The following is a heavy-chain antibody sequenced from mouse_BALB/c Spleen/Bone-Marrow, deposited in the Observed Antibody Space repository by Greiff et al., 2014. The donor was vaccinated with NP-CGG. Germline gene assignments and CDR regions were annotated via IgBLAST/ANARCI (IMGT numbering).Heavy chain of an antibody. CDR1: GYTFTDYA. Sequence: LEESGPELVRPGVPVKISCKGSGYTFTDYAMHWVKQSHAKSLEWIGVISTYSGNTNYNQKFKGKATMTVDKSSSTAYMELARLTSEDSAIYYCARGRYDFAYWGQGTLVTVSA. CDR3: ARGRYDFAY. J-gene: IGHJ3*01. V-gene: IGHV1-67*01. D-gene: IGHD2-3*01. CDR2: ISTYSGNT.